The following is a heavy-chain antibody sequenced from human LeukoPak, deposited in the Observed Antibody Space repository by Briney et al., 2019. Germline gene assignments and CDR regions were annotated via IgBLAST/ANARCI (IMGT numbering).Heavy chain of an antibody. Sequence: GGSLRLSCAASGFTFSSYAMSWVRQAPGKGLEWVSAISGSGGSTYYADSVKGRFTISRDNPKNTLYLQMNSLRAEDTAVYYCAKVSTKIAAAGGLDYWGQGTLVTVSS. J-gene: IGHJ4*02. CDR1: GFTFSSYA. D-gene: IGHD6-13*01. CDR2: ISGSGGST. V-gene: IGHV3-23*01. CDR3: AKVSTKIAAAGGLDY.